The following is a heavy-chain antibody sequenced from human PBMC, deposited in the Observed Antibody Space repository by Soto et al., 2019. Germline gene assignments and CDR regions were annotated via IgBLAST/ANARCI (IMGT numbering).Heavy chain of an antibody. CDR3: ARRLTDFWSAMIGWFDP. CDR1: GGSISSSSYY. Sequence: SETLSLTCTVSGGSISSSSYYWGWIRRPPGKGLEWIGSIYYSGSTYYNPSLKSRVTKSVDTSKNQFSLKLSSVTAADTAVYYCARRLTDFWSAMIGWFDPWGQGTLVTVSS. V-gene: IGHV4-39*01. J-gene: IGHJ5*02. D-gene: IGHD3-3*01. CDR2: IYYSGST.